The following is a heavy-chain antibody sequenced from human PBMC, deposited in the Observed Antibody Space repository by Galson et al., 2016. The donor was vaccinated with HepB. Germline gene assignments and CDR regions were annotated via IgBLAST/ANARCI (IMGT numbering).Heavy chain of an antibody. CDR1: GYTLTTYR. V-gene: IGHV1-3*01. CDR3: ARAYCNEYHCLFNRGHYFGC. CDR2: INAGNGNT. D-gene: IGHD2/OR15-2a*01. J-gene: IGHJ4*02. Sequence: SVKVSCKASGYTLTTYRIHWLRQAPGQRLEWMGLINAGNGNTKYSESLQGRVSITSDTSASTVYMGLSSLRSEDTAVYYCARAYCNEYHCLFNRGHYFGCWGQGALVTVSS.